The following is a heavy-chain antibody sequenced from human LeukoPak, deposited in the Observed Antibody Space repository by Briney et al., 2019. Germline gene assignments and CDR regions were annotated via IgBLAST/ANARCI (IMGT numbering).Heavy chain of an antibody. CDR2: IYYSGST. CDR1: GGSISSGDYY. D-gene: IGHD6-6*01. J-gene: IGHJ3*02. Sequence: PSETLSLTCTVSGGSISSGDYYWSWIRQPPGKGLEWIGYIYYSGSTYYNPSLKSRVTISVDTSKNQFSLKLSSVTAADTAVYYCARDNQLVHDAFDIWGQGTIVTVSS. CDR3: ARDNQLVHDAFDI. V-gene: IGHV4-30-4*08.